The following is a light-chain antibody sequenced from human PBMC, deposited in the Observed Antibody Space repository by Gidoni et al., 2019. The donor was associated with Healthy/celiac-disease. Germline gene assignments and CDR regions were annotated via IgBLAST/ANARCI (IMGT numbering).Light chain of an antibody. V-gene: IGKV3-20*01. CDR3: QQYGSSPPTWT. CDR1: QSVSSSY. Sequence: EIVLTQSPGTLSLSPGERATLSCRASQSVSSSYLAWYQQKLGQAPRLLIYGASSRAPGIPDSFSGSGSGTDFTLTISRLEPEDFAVYYCQQYGSSPPTWTFGQGTKVEIK. J-gene: IGKJ1*01. CDR2: GAS.